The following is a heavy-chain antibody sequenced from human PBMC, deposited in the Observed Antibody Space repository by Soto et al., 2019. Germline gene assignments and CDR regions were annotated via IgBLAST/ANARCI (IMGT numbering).Heavy chain of an antibody. V-gene: IGHV4-34*01. J-gene: IGHJ4*02. D-gene: IGHD2-8*02. CDR1: GGSFSGYY. Sequence: QVQLQQWGAGLLKPSETLSLTCAVYGGSFSGYYWTWIRQPPGTGLEWIGEINHSGSTNYNPSLKRDVTISVDSSKNHCSLKLTSVTAADTAVYYCARDKITGLFDYWGQGTLVTVSS. CDR3: ARDKITGLFDY. CDR2: INHSGST.